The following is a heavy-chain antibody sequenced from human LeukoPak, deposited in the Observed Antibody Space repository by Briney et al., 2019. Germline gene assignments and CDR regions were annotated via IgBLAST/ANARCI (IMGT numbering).Heavy chain of an antibody. Sequence: GGSLRLSCAASGFTFSSYGMHWVRQAPGKGLEWVAVISYDGSNKYYADSVKGRFTISRDNSKSTLYLQMNSLRAEDTAVYYCAKDVYYDSSAPDAFDIWGQGTMVTVSS. CDR1: GFTFSSYG. CDR3: AKDVYYDSSAPDAFDI. J-gene: IGHJ3*02. CDR2: ISYDGSNK. V-gene: IGHV3-30*18. D-gene: IGHD3-22*01.